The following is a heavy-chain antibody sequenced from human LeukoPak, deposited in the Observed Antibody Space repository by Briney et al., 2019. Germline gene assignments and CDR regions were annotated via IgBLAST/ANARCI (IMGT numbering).Heavy chain of an antibody. D-gene: IGHD3-3*01. CDR1: DGSISRHY. Sequence: SETLSLTYPVSDGSISRHYWSWIRQPPGKGLEWIGYIYYSGGTNYNPSLKSRVTISVDTSKNQFSLKLSSVTAADTAVYYCVRGVFGIVLNPVDLWGQGKMVTVSS. CDR3: VRGVFGIVLNPVDL. J-gene: IGHJ3*01. CDR2: IYYSGGT. V-gene: IGHV4-59*11.